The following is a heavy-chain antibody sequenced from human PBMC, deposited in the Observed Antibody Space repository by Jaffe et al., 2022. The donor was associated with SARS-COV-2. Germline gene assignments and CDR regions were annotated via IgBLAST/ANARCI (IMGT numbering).Heavy chain of an antibody. V-gene: IGHV3-74*01. Sequence: EVQLVESGGALVQPGGSLRLSCRASGFTFNYHWMQWVRQSPGRGLELVACLNGDGTSADYADSVRGRFTVSRDNAKNTFYLQMHSLRADDTALYYCARARGGEVFDYWGLGTLVTVSS. CDR1: GFTFNYHW. D-gene: IGHD2-15*01. CDR2: LNGDGTSA. J-gene: IGHJ4*02. CDR3: ARARGGEVFDY.